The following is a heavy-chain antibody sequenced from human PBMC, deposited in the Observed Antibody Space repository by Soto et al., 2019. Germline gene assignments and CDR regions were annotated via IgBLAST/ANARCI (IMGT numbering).Heavy chain of an antibody. CDR1: GGSISSSY. V-gene: IGHV4-59*08. D-gene: IGHD6-25*01. CDR3: ARLGSIAADDFDY. J-gene: IGHJ4*02. CDR2: IYHSGST. Sequence: QVQLQESGPGLVKPSETLSLTCTVSGGSISSSYWSWIRQPPGKGLEWTGYIYHSGSTNNNPSLKSRVTRSVDTSKNQCSLKMSSVTAADTAVYYYARLGSIAADDFDYWGQGTLVTVSS.